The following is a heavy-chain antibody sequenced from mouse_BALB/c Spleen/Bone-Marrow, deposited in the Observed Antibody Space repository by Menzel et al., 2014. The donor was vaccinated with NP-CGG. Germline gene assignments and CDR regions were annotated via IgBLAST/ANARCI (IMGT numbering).Heavy chain of an antibody. CDR1: GYAFSSSW. V-gene: IGHV1-82*01. CDR2: IYPGDGDT. Sequence: QVQLQQSGPELVKPGASVKISCKASGYAFSSSWMNWVKQRPGQGLEWIGRIYPGDGDTNYNEKFKGKATLTADKSSSTAYMQLSSLTSVDSAVYFCATTGTGAYWGQGTLVTVSA. CDR3: ATTGTGAY. J-gene: IGHJ3*01. D-gene: IGHD4-1*01.